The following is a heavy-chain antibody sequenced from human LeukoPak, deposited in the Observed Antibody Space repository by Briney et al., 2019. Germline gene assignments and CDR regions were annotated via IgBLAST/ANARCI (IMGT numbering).Heavy chain of an antibody. Sequence: GGSLRLSCAASGFTFSRYWMSWVRQAPGKGLEWVANIKQDGSEKYYVDSVKGRFTISRGNSKNTMYLQMNSLRAEDTAVYYCATPRRADYFDYWGQGTLVTVSS. V-gene: IGHV3-7*05. CDR3: ATPRRADYFDY. CDR2: IKQDGSEK. CDR1: GFTFSRYW. J-gene: IGHJ4*02.